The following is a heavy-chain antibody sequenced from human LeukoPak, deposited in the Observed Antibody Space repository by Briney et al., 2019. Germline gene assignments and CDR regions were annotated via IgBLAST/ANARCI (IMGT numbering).Heavy chain of an antibody. Sequence: GGSLRLSCAASGFNVSYYSMNWVRQAPGKGLEWVSYISFSNSTLYYADSVRGRFTISRDNAKNSLSLQMNSLRAEDTAVYYCAGGGATSFDHWGQGILVTVSS. CDR1: GFNVSYYS. V-gene: IGHV3-48*04. CDR2: ISFSNSTL. D-gene: IGHD5-12*01. J-gene: IGHJ4*02. CDR3: AGGGATSFDH.